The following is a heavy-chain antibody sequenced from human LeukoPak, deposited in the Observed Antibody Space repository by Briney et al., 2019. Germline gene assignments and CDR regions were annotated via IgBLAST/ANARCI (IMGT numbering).Heavy chain of an antibody. J-gene: IGHJ4*02. D-gene: IGHD5-12*01. V-gene: IGHV3-30*18. CDR1: GFTFSNYD. CDR2: ISYDGSKK. Sequence: GRSLRLSCEASGFTFSNYDMHWVRQGPGKGLEWLAVISYDGSKKDYADSVKGRFTISRDNSKNTLYLQMNSLRAEDTAVYYCANRGGYDSPFDYWGQGTLVTVSS. CDR3: ANRGGYDSPFDY.